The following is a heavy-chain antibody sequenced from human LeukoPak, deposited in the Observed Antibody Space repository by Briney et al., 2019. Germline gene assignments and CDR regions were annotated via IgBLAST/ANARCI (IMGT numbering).Heavy chain of an antibody. Sequence: SETLSLTCTVSGGSIDSSSYSWGWIRQPPANCLEWIGSIYYSGSTYYNPSLKSRVTISVDTSQNQFSLKLSSVTAADTAVYYCSSSDYVYYFDYWGQGTLVTVSS. D-gene: IGHD4/OR15-4a*01. CDR3: SSSDYVYYFDY. CDR2: IYYSGST. CDR1: GGSIDSSSYS. J-gene: IGHJ4*02. V-gene: IGHV4-39*01.